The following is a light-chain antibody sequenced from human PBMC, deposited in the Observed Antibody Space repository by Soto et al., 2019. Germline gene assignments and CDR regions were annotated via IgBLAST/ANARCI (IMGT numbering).Light chain of an antibody. V-gene: IGKV3-20*01. J-gene: IGKJ4*01. CDR3: HQYGTSPLT. CDR1: QSVSSDY. Sequence: EIVLTQSPGTLSLSPGERATLSCRASQSVSSDYLAWYQQKPGQAPRLLIYGASSRATGIPDRFSGSESGTDFTLTISRLETEDFAVYYCHQYGTSPLTFGGGTKVESK. CDR2: GAS.